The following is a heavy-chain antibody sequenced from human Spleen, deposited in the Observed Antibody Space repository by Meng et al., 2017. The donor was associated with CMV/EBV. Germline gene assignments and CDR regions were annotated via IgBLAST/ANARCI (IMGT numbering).Heavy chain of an antibody. CDR1: GFTFSTFA. CDR3: AAAAGKTDSFDI. J-gene: IGHJ3*02. V-gene: IGHV3-30*04. CDR2: ISYDGNNK. D-gene: IGHD6-13*01. Sequence: GESLKISCAASGFTFSTFAMLWVRQAPGKGLEWVALISYDGNNKYYTDSVKGRFTISRDNSKNTLYLQMNSLRAEDTAVYYCAAAAGKTDSFDIWGQGTMVTVSS.